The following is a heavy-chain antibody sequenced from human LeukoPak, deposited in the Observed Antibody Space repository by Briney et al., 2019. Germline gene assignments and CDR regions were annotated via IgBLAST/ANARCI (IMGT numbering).Heavy chain of an antibody. V-gene: IGHV1-2*02. J-gene: IGHJ5*02. CDR2: INPNSGAT. D-gene: IGHD6-13*01. CDR3: TRAHLIAAAGYNWFDP. CDR1: GYTFTAFY. Sequence: ASVKVSCKASGYTFTAFYMHWARQAPGQGLERMGWINPNSGATNYAQKFQGRVTMTRDTSISTAYMELSRLRSDDTAVYYCTRAHLIAAAGYNWFDPWGQGTLVTVSS.